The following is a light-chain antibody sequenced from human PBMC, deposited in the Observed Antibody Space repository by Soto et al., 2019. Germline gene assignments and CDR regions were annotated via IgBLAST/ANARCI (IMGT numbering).Light chain of an antibody. CDR2: QAS. CDR3: QQYTCLWT. J-gene: IGKJ1*01. Sequence: IQQTQSPSTLSAPLGDRVTLVSRASRSLQTWLAWYQQKPGQAPKLLMYQASSLESGVPSRFSASGSGTEFTLTISSLQPDDVATYYCQQYTCLWTFGPGGKVDIK. CDR1: RSLQTW. V-gene: IGKV1-5*03.